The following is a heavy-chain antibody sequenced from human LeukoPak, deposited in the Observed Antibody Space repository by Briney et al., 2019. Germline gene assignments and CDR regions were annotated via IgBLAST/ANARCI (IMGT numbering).Heavy chain of an antibody. CDR1: GYTFTGYY. J-gene: IGHJ4*02. V-gene: IGHV1-2*02. D-gene: IGHD6-13*01. CDR2: INPNSGGT. Sequence: ASVTVSCKASGYTFTGYYMHWVRQAPGQGLEWMGWINPNSGGTNYAQKFQGRVTMTRDTSISTAYMELSRLRSDDTAVYYCARGGARIAAAGTINYWGQGTLVTVSS. CDR3: ARGGARIAAAGTINY.